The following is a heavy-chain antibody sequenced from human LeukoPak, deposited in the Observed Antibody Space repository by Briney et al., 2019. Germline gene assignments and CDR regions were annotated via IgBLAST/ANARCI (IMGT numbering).Heavy chain of an antibody. CDR2: IHPGVSDA. Sequence: GESPKISCQGSGDSFSKYWIAWVRQMPDKGLEWIGLIHPGVSDARYNPSFQGQVTITADRSSSTSSLQWTALKASDTAMYYCATALVYADTTLGFYHWGQGTMVTVVS. CDR3: ATALVYADTTLGFYH. CDR1: GDSFSKYW. D-gene: IGHD5/OR15-5a*01. J-gene: IGHJ4*02. V-gene: IGHV5-51*03.